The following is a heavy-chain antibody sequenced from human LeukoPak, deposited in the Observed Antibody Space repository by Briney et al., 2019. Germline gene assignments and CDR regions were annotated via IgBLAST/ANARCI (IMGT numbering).Heavy chain of an antibody. CDR3: ARDLADESGKYSSSSSDWFDP. CDR2: INPNSGGT. CDR1: GYTFTGYY. J-gene: IGHJ5*02. Sequence: ASVKVSCKASGYTFTGYYMHWVRQAPGQGLEWTGWINPNSGGTNYAQKFQGRVTMTRDTSISTAYMELSRLRSDDTAVFYCARDLADESGKYSSSSSDWFDPWGQGTLVTVSS. D-gene: IGHD6-6*01. V-gene: IGHV1-2*02.